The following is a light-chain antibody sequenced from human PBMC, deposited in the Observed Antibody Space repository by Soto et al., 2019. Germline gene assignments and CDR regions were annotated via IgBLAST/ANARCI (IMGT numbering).Light chain of an antibody. CDR3: QKSYSTLWT. Sequence: DIQITHSPSSLSASVVDRVTITFRASQTISSYLNWYQQKPGKAPKLLIYAASSLQSVFQSRFSGSGSGTDFTITISSLQPEDFATYYCQKSYSTLWTFGQGTKVDIK. CDR1: QTISSY. CDR2: AAS. J-gene: IGKJ1*01. V-gene: IGKV1-39*01.